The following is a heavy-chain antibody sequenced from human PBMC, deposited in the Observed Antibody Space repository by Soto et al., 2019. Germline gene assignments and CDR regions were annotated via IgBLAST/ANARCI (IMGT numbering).Heavy chain of an antibody. CDR3: ARSDYCGGDCYAFLDY. J-gene: IGHJ4*02. D-gene: IGHD2-21*02. CDR1: GGTFRSYV. V-gene: IGHV1-69*13. CDR2: IIPILGTA. Sequence: SVKVSCTASGGTFRSYVISWVRQAPGQGLEWIGGIIPILGTANYAQKFQGRLAIIADDSTRTAYMELSSLRSEDTAVYYCARSDYCGGDCYAFLDYWGQGTPVTVSS.